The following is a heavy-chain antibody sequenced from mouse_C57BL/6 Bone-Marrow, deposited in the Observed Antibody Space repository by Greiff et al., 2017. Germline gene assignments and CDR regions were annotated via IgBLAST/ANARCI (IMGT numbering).Heavy chain of an antibody. CDR3: ARRIYYYGSGYGY. V-gene: IGHV1-81*01. J-gene: IGHJ2*01. CDR2: IYPRSGNT. D-gene: IGHD1-1*01. CDR1: GYTFTSYG. Sequence: QVQLQQSGAELARPGASVKLSCKASGYTFTSYGISWVKQRTGQGLEWIGEIYPRSGNTYYNEKFKGKATLTADKSSSTAYMELRSLTSEDSAVYFCARRIYYYGSGYGYGGQGTTLPVSS.